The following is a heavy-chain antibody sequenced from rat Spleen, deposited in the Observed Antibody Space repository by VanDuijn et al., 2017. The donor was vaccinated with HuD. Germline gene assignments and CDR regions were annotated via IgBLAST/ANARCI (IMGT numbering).Heavy chain of an antibody. V-gene: IGHV5S23*01. J-gene: IGHJ1*01. Sequence: EVQLVESGGGLVQPGRSLKLSCAASGFTFSNYDMAWVRQAPTKGLEWVASISTGGGNTYYRDSVKGRFTISRDNAKSTLYLQMDSLRSEDTATYYCASGGHNWGYFDFWGPGTMVTVSS. CDR3: ASGGHNWGYFDF. D-gene: IGHD5-1*01. CDR1: GFTFSNYD. CDR2: ISTGGGNT.